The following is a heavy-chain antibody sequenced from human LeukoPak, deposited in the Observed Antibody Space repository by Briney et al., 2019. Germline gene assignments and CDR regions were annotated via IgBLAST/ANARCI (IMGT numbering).Heavy chain of an antibody. D-gene: IGHD3-9*01. CDR3: AKDASVLRYFDWSPDWYFDL. J-gene: IGHJ2*01. Sequence: QTGGSMRLSCAASGFTFSSYAMSWVRQAPGKGLEWVSAISGSGGSTYYADSVKGRFTISRDNSKNTLYLQMNSLRAEDTAVYYCAKDASVLRYFDWSPDWYFDLWGRGTLVTVSS. V-gene: IGHV3-23*01. CDR1: GFTFSSYA. CDR2: ISGSGGST.